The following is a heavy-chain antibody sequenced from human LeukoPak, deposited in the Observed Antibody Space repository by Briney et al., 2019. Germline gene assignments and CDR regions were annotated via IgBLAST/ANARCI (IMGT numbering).Heavy chain of an antibody. CDR3: ARENYSGYDSPFDY. D-gene: IGHD5-12*01. V-gene: IGHV1-2*02. Sequence: VASVKVSCKASGYTFTGYYMHWVRQAPGQGLEWMGWINPNSGGTNYAQKFQGRVTMTRDTSISTAYMELSRLRSDDTAVYYCARENYSGYDSPFDYWSQGTLVTVSS. CDR1: GYTFTGYY. J-gene: IGHJ4*02. CDR2: INPNSGGT.